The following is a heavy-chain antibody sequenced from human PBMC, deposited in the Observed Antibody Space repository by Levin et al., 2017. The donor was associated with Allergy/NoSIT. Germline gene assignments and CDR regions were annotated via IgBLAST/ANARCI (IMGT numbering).Heavy chain of an antibody. Sequence: GASVKVSCAASGFTFSSTSINWVRQAPGKGLEWVSYISSGSSAIYYADSVKGRFTISRDNAQNSVYLQMNSLRDEDTAVYYCARGRSSGRAGMDVWGQGTTVTVSS. V-gene: IGHV3-48*02. J-gene: IGHJ6*02. D-gene: IGHD6-19*01. CDR1: GFTFSSTS. CDR2: ISSGSSAI. CDR3: ARGRSSGRAGMDV.